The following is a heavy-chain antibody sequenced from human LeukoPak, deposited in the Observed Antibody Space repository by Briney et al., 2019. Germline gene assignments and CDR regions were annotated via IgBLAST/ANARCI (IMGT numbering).Heavy chain of an antibody. V-gene: IGHV3-30*04. Sequence: GGSLRLSCAASGFTFTRYSMHWVRQAPGKGLEWVAVISYDGSNKYYADSVKGRFTISRDNSKNTLYLQINSLRAEDTAVYYCAKDGFWSGYYYIDYWGQGSLVTVSS. CDR1: GFTFTRYS. CDR2: ISYDGSNK. J-gene: IGHJ4*02. D-gene: IGHD3-3*01. CDR3: AKDGFWSGYYYIDY.